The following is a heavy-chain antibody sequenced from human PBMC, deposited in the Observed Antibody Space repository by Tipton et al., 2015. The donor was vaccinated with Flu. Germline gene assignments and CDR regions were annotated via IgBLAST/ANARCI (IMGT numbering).Heavy chain of an antibody. D-gene: IGHD3-10*02. CDR3: ARHTGDSVRGVIDY. Sequence: LRLSCTVSGYSMRSDYFWGWIRQPPGEGLEWIGNIHYSGSPHYNPSLKSRLTISVDTSKNQFSLKLSSVTAADTAVYYCARHTGDSVRGVIDYWGQGTLVTVSS. CDR1: GYSMRSDYF. V-gene: IGHV4-38-2*02. CDR2: IHYSGSP. J-gene: IGHJ4*02.